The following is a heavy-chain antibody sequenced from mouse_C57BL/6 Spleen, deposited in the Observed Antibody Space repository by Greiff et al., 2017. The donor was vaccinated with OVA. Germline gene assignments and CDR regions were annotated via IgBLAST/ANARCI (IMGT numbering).Heavy chain of an antibody. D-gene: IGHD2-10*02. Sequence: VQLQQPGAELVKPGASVKLSCKASGYTFTSYWMQWVKQRHGQGLEWIGEIDPSDRYTNYNHKFKGKATLTVDTSSSTAYMQLSSLRSEDSAVYACARCAYGDYWYFDVWGTGTTVTVSS. CDR3: ARCAYGDYWYFDV. V-gene: IGHV1-50*01. CDR2: IDPSDRYT. CDR1: GYTFTSYW. J-gene: IGHJ1*03.